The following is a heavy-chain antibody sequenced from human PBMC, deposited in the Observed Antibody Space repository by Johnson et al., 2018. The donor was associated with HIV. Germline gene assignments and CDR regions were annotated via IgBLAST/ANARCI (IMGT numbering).Heavy chain of an antibody. CDR1: GFSVSSNY. CDR3: ARGVRGVIID. V-gene: IGHV3-66*01. CDR2: IYSGGST. D-gene: IGHD3-10*01. J-gene: IGHJ3*01. Sequence: VPLVESGGGVVQPGGSLRLSCAASGFSVSSNYMTWVRQAPGKGLEWVSVIYSGGSTYYADSVKGRFTISRDSSKNTVYLQMNNLRAEDTAVYNCARGVRGVIIDWGQGTMVAVSS.